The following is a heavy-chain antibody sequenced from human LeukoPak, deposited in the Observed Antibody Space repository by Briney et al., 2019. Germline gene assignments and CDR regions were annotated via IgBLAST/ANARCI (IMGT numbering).Heavy chain of an antibody. J-gene: IGHJ5*02. CDR3: AKGQMITFGGAIAHPGWFDP. CDR1: GFTFSSYA. D-gene: IGHD3-16*01. Sequence: GGSLRLSCAASGFTFSSYAMSWVRQAPGKGLEWVSAISGSGGSTYYADSVKGRFTISRDNSKNTLYLQMNSLRAEDTAVYYCAKGQMITFGGAIAHPGWFDPWGQGTLVTVSS. V-gene: IGHV3-23*01. CDR2: ISGSGGST.